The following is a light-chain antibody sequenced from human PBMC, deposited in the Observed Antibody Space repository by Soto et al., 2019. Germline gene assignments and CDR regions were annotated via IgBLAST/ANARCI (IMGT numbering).Light chain of an antibody. Sequence: EIVLTQSPGTLSLSPGERATLSCRASQSVSSSYLAWYQQKPGQAPRLLIYGASSRATGIPDRFSGGGSGTEFTLTINRLEPEDFAVYYCQQYGRPPRIFGEGTKVDIK. V-gene: IGKV3-20*01. CDR3: QQYGRPPRI. CDR1: QSVSSSY. CDR2: GAS. J-gene: IGKJ4*01.